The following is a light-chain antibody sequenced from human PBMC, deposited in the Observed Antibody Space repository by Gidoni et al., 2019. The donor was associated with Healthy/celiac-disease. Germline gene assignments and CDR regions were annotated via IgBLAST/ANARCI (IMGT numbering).Light chain of an antibody. Sequence: IQLTQSPSTLSASVGDRVTITCRASQSISSSLAWYQQKPGKAPKLLIYKASSLESGVPSRFSGSGSGTEFTLTISSLQPDDFATYYCQQYNSYSLTFGGGTKVEIK. CDR3: QQYNSYSLT. V-gene: IGKV1-5*03. CDR2: KAS. CDR1: QSISSS. J-gene: IGKJ4*01.